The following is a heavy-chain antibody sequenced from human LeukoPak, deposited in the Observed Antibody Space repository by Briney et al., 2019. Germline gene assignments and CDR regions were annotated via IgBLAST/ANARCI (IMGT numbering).Heavy chain of an antibody. Sequence: PSETLSLTCTVSGGSISSYYWSWIRQPPGKGLEWIGYIYYSGSTNYNPSLKSRVTISVDTSKNQFSLKLSSVTAADTAVYYCARARSSWNFADWGQGTLLTVSS. CDR3: ARARSSWNFAD. CDR2: IYYSGST. V-gene: IGHV4-59*01. J-gene: IGHJ4*02. D-gene: IGHD6-13*01. CDR1: GGSISSYY.